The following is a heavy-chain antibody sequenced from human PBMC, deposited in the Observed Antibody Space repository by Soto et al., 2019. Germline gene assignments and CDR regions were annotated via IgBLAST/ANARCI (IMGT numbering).Heavy chain of an antibody. D-gene: IGHD6-6*01. J-gene: IGHJ6*02. CDR1: GGSISSGDYY. Sequence: SETLSLTCTVSGGSISSGDYYWSWIRQPPGKGLEWIGYIYYSGSTYYNPSLKSRVTISVDTSKNQFSLKLSSVTAADTAVYYCASYRPLHYYYGMDVWGQGTTVTVSS. V-gene: IGHV4-30-4*01. CDR3: ASYRPLHYYYGMDV. CDR2: IYYSGST.